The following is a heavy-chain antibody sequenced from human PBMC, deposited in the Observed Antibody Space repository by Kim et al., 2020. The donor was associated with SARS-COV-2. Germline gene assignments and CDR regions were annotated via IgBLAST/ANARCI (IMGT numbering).Heavy chain of an antibody. J-gene: IGHJ5*02. CDR3: ATGAAAGKSNWFDP. Sequence: AQKCPGRVTLTEDTSTDTAYMELSSLRSEDTAVYYCATGAAAGKSNWFDPWGQGTLVTVSS. D-gene: IGHD6-13*01. V-gene: IGHV1-24*01.